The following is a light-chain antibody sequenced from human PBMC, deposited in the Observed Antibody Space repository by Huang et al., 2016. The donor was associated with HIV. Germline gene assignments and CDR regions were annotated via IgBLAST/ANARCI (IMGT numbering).Light chain of an antibody. Sequence: DIVMTQSPASLTLSLGGRATISCKSSQDLVYTPTEMIYLVWYQQKPGQPPKVLLYWASTRDSGVPARFSGSWSRTDFTLTIDGLQSDDTAVYYCQQYYTNHYTFGQGTKLEIK. CDR2: WAS. J-gene: IGKJ2*01. CDR3: QQYYTNHYT. CDR1: QDLVYTPTEMIY. V-gene: IGKV4-1*01.